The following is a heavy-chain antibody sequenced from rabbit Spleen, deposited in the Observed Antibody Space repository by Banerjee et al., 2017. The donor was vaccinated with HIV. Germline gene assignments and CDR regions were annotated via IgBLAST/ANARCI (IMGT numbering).Heavy chain of an antibody. V-gene: IGHV1S43*01. CDR1: GIDFSSWYY. D-gene: IGHD1-1*01. CDR3: ARDLAAWNSGSYAFNL. J-gene: IGHJ4*01. CDR2: IYVNSGST. Sequence: QQQLEESGGGLVKPGGTLTLTCKVSGIDFSSWYYMCWVRQAPGKGLELVGCIYVNSGSTWYASWVNGRFTISRSTSLNTVDLKMTSLTAADTATYFCARDLAAWNSGSYAFNLWGPGTLVTVS.